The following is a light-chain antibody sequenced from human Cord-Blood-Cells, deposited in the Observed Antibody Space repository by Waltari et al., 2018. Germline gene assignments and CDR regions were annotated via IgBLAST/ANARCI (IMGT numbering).Light chain of an antibody. CDR2: AAS. V-gene: IGKV1-39*01. CDR1: QSISSY. J-gene: IGKJ2*01. Sequence: DTHITQSPSSLSASVGDSVPLTCRASQSISSYLNWYQQKPGKAPKLLIYAASSLQSGVPSRFSGSGSGTDFTLTISSLQPEDFATYYCQQSYSTPRTFGQGTKLEIK. CDR3: QQSYSTPRT.